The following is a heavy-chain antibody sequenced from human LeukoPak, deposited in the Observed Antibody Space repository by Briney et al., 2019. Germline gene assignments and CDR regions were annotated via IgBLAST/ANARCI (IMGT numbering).Heavy chain of an antibody. J-gene: IGHJ5*02. CDR2: IYTSGST. CDR3: ARASGSSWYNWFDP. Sequence: SETLSLTCTVFGGSISSYYWSWIRQPAGKGLEWIGRIYTSGSTNYNPSLKSRVTMSVDTSKNQFSLKLSSVTAADTAVYYCARASGSSWYNWFDPWGQGTLVTVSS. D-gene: IGHD6-13*01. CDR1: GGSISSYY. V-gene: IGHV4-4*07.